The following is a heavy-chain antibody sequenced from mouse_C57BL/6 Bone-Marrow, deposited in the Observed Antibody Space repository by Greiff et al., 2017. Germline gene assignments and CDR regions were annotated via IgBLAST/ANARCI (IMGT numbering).Heavy chain of an antibody. CDR2: IYPGGGYT. J-gene: IGHJ2*01. V-gene: IGHV1-63*01. Sequence: VQLQQSGAELVRPGTSVQMSCKASGYTFTNYWIGWAKQRPGHGLEWIGDIYPGGGYTNYNEKFKGKATLTADKSSSTAYMQFSSLTYEDAAIYYCARGDDYGPFDYWGQGTTLTVSS. D-gene: IGHD2-4*01. CDR3: ARGDDYGPFDY. CDR1: GYTFTNYW.